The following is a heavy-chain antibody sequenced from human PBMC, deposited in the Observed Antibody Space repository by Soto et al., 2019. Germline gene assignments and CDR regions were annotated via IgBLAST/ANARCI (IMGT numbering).Heavy chain of an antibody. D-gene: IGHD6-19*01. V-gene: IGHV3-30*18. CDR3: AKGAVAGWYRDYFDY. CDR1: GFTFSSYG. Sequence: VQLLESGGGGVQPGRSLRLSCAASGFTFSSYGMHWVRQAPGKGLEWVAVISYDGSNKYYADSVKGRFTISRDNSKNTLYLQMNSLRAEATAVYYCAKGAVAGWYRDYFDYWGQGTLVTVSS. CDR2: ISYDGSNK. J-gene: IGHJ4*02.